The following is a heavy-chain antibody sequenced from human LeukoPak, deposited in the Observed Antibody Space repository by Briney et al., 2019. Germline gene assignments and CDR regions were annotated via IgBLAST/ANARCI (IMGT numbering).Heavy chain of an antibody. CDR2: ISYDGSNK. CDR3: AREDLDDAFDI. Sequence: GGSLRLSCAASGFTFSSYAMHWVRQAPGKGLERVAVISYDGSNKYYADSVKGRFTISRDNSKNTLYLQMNSLRAEDTAVYYCAREDLDDAFDIWGQGTMVTVSS. D-gene: IGHD3-3*01. J-gene: IGHJ3*02. CDR1: GFTFSSYA. V-gene: IGHV3-30-3*01.